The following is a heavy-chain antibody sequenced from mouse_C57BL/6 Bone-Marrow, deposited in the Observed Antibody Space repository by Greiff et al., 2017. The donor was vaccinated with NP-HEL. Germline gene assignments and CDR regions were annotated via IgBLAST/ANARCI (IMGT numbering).Heavy chain of an antibody. CDR2: ISGGGGNT. D-gene: IGHD1-1*01. J-gene: IGHJ4*01. V-gene: IGHV5-9*01. Sequence: EVQGVESGGGLVKPGGSLKLSCAASGFTFSSYTMSWVRQTPEKRLEWVATISGGGGNTYYPDSVKGRFTISRDNAKNTLYLQMSSLRSEDTALYYCARHGGSSYGNYYAMDYWGQGTSVTVSS. CDR3: ARHGGSSYGNYYAMDY. CDR1: GFTFSSYT.